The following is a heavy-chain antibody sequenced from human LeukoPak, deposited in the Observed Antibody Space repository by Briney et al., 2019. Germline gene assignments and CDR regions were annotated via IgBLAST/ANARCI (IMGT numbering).Heavy chain of an antibody. Sequence: LSETLSLTCTVSGGSISSYYWSWIRQPPGKGLEWIGYIYYSGSTNYNPSLKSRVTISVDTSKNQFSLKLSSVTAADTAVYYCARGRIGHFDYWGQGTLVTVSS. V-gene: IGHV4-59*01. CDR3: ARGRIGHFDY. J-gene: IGHJ4*02. CDR2: IYYSGST. D-gene: IGHD2-15*01. CDR1: GGSISSYY.